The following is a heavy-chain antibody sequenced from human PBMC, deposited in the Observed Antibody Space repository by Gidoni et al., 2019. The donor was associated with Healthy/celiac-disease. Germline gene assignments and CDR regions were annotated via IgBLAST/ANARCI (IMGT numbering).Heavy chain of an antibody. D-gene: IGHD4-17*01. CDR2: ISSSSSYI. CDR3: ARDKDGYFDY. CDR1: GFTFSSYS. J-gene: IGHJ4*02. Sequence: EVQLVQSGGGRVKPGGSLRLSGAASGFTFSSYSMNWVRQAPGKGLEWVSSISSSSSYIYYADSVKGRFTISRDNAKNSLYLQMNSLRAEDTAVYYCARDKDGYFDYWGQGTLVTVSS. V-gene: IGHV3-21*01.